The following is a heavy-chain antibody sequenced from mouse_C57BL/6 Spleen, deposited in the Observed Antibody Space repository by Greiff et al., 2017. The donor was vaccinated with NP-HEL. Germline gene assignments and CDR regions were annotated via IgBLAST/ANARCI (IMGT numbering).Heavy chain of an antibody. CDR3: ARSGYYGSSPYYFDY. CDR2: IDPSDSYT. Sequence: QVQLQQPGAELVRPGTSVKLSCKASGYTFTSSWMHWVKQRPGQGLEWIGVIDPSDSYTNYNQKFKGKATLTVDTSSSTAYMQLSSLTSEDSAVYYCARSGYYGSSPYYFDYWGQGTTLTVSS. D-gene: IGHD1-1*01. V-gene: IGHV1-59*01. J-gene: IGHJ2*01. CDR1: GYTFTSSW.